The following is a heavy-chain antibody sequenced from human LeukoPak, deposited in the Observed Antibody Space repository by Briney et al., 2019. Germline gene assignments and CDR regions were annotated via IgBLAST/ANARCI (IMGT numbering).Heavy chain of an antibody. CDR3: ARDSLGSGSYFARFDY. J-gene: IGHJ4*02. Sequence: SETLSLTCAVYGGSFSGYYWSWIRQPPGKGLEWIGEINHSGSTNYNPSLKSRVTISVDTSKNQFSLKLSSVTAADTAVYYCARDSLGSGSYFARFDYWGQGTLVTVSS. D-gene: IGHD1-26*01. CDR1: GGSFSGYY. CDR2: INHSGST. V-gene: IGHV4-34*01.